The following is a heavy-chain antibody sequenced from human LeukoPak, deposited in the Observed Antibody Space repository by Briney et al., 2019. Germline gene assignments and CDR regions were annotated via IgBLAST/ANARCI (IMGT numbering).Heavy chain of an antibody. V-gene: IGHV4-34*01. D-gene: IGHD1-26*01. Sequence: PSETLSLTCAVYGGSFSGYYWSWIRQPPGKGLEWIGEINHSGSTNYNPSLKSRVTISVDTSKNQFSLKLSSVTAADTAVYYCARGGGVGATKAPDAFDIWGQGTMVTVSS. J-gene: IGHJ3*02. CDR2: INHSGST. CDR3: ARGGGVGATKAPDAFDI. CDR1: GGSFSGYY.